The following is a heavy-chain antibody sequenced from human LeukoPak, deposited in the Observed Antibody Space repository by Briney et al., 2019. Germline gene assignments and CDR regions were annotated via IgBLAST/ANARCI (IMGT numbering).Heavy chain of an antibody. CDR2: ISGSGGST. Sequence: PGGSLRLSCAASGFTFSSYAMSWVRQAPGKGLEWVSAISGSGGSTYYADSVKGRFTISRDNSKNTLYLQMNSLRAGDTAVYYCARDPPRRPDYYDSSGGYWGQGTLVTVSS. CDR3: ARDPPRRPDYYDSSGGY. V-gene: IGHV3-23*01. J-gene: IGHJ4*02. CDR1: GFTFSSYA. D-gene: IGHD3-22*01.